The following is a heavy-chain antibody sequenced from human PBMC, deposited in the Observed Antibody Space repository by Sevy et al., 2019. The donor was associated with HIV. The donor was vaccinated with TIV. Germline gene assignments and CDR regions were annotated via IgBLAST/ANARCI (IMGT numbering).Heavy chain of an antibody. CDR1: GGSISSGSYY. Sequence: SETLSLTCTVSGGSISSGSYYWSWIRQPAGKGLEWIGRIYTSGSTNYNPSLKSRVTMSVDTSKNQFSLKLGSVTAADTAVYYCARDTLGEFDYWGQGTLVTVSS. V-gene: IGHV4-61*02. CDR3: ARDTLGEFDY. J-gene: IGHJ4*02. CDR2: IYTSGST.